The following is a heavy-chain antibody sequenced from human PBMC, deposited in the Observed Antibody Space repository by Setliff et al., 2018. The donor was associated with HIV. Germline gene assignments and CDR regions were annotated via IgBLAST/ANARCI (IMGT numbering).Heavy chain of an antibody. V-gene: IGHV4-34*01. CDR3: VRWYYCVSGACYRADY. CDR2: INHSGST. J-gene: IGHJ4*02. D-gene: IGHD2-21*02. Sequence: SETLSLTCAVYGGSFNGYYWSWIRQPPGKGLEWIGEINHSGSTNYNPSLKSRVTMSVDKSKNQFSLRLTSVTAADTAVYYCVRWYYCVSGACYRADYWGQGTMVTVSS. CDR1: GGSFNGYY.